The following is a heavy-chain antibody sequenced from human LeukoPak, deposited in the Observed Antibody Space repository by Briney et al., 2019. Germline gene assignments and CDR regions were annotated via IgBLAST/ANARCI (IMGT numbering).Heavy chain of an antibody. CDR3: AADIVVALNAFDI. Sequence: SVKVSCKASGFTFTRSAVQWVRQARRQRLEWIGWIVVGSGNTNYAQKFQERVTITRDMSTSTAYMELSSLRSEDTAVYYCAADIVVALNAFDIWGQGTMVTVSS. CDR1: GFTFTRSA. J-gene: IGHJ3*02. V-gene: IGHV1-58*01. CDR2: IVVGSGNT. D-gene: IGHD2-2*01.